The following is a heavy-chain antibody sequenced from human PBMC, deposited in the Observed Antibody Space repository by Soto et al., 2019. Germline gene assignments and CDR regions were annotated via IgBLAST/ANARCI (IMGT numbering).Heavy chain of an antibody. Sequence: PGESLKSSCKGSGYSFTSYWIGWVRQMPGKGLEWMGIIYPGDSDTRYSPSFQDQVTISADKSISTAYLQWSSLKASDTAMYYCARHQWAVAGTGAFDIWGQGTMVTVS. CDR3: ARHQWAVAGTGAFDI. CDR1: GYSFTSYW. V-gene: IGHV5-51*01. J-gene: IGHJ3*02. CDR2: IYPGDSDT. D-gene: IGHD6-19*01.